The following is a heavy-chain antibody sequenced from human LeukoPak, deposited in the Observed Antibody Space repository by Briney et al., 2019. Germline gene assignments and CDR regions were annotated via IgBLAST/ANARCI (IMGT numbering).Heavy chain of an antibody. CDR2: ISSSSSYI. CDR3: AREDVVVVPAAMRPYYYGMDV. Sequence: GGSLRLSCAASGFTFSSYSMNWVRQAPGKGLEWVSSISSSSSYIYYADSVKGRFTISRDNAKNSLYLQMNSLRAEDKAVYYCAREDVVVVPAAMRPYYYGMDVWGKGTTVTVSS. D-gene: IGHD2-2*01. V-gene: IGHV3-21*01. CDR1: GFTFSSYS. J-gene: IGHJ6*04.